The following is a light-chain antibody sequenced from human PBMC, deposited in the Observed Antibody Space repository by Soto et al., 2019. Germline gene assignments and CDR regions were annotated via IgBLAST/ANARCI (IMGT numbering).Light chain of an antibody. J-gene: IGLJ3*02. Sequence: QAVVTQEPSFSVSPGRTVTLTCGLSSGSVSTSYYPSWYQQTPGQAPRTLIYNTNTRSSGVPDRFSGSILGNKAALTITGAQXXXESDYYCVLYMGSGIWVFGGGTKLTVL. CDR2: NTN. CDR3: VLYMGSGIWV. CDR1: SGSVSTSYY. V-gene: IGLV8-61*01.